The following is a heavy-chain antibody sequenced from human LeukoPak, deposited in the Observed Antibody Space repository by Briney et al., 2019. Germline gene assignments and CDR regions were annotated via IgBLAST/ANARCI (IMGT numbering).Heavy chain of an antibody. D-gene: IGHD2-2*01. J-gene: IGHJ4*02. CDR1: GYTFMKYG. Sequence: GASVKVSCKASGYTFMKYGISWVRQAPGQGLEWMGWISAYNGNTNYAQKLQGRVTMTTDTSMSTAYMELRSLRSDDTAVYYCATVPAALIFDYWGQGTLVTVSS. CDR2: ISAYNGNT. CDR3: ATVPAALIFDY. V-gene: IGHV1-18*01.